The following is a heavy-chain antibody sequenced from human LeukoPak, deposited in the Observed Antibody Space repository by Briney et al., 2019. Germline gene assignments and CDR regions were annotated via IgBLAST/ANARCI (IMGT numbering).Heavy chain of an antibody. CDR2: IYSGGST. J-gene: IGHJ4*02. CDR1: GLTFGSYT. Sequence: PGGSLRLSCAASGLTFGSYTMSWVRQAPGKGLEWVSVIYSGGSTYYADSVKGRFTISRDNSKNTLYLQMNSLRAEDTAVYYCAREIAAAGTPPRGTTFTFDYWGQGTLVTVSS. V-gene: IGHV3-53*01. D-gene: IGHD6-13*01. CDR3: AREIAAAGTPPRGTTFTFDY.